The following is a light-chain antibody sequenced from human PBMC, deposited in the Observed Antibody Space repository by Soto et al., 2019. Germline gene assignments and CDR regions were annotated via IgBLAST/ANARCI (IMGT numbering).Light chain of an antibody. V-gene: IGLV2-11*01. CDR3: CSEVGRNTYV. J-gene: IGLJ1*01. Sequence: QSALTQPRSASGSPGQSITISCTGTSSDVGGYNYVSWYQQHPAKAPKLIIFDVSTRPSGVPNRFSGSKSGNTASLTIAGLRAEDEADYYCCSEVGRNTYVFGTGTKLTVL. CDR1: SSDVGGYNY. CDR2: DVS.